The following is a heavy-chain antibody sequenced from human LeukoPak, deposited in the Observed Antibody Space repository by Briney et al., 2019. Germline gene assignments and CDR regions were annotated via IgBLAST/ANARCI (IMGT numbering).Heavy chain of an antibody. CDR1: GYTFTSYY. V-gene: IGHV1-46*01. CDR2: INPSGSST. D-gene: IGHD1-26*01. J-gene: IGHJ5*02. CDR3: ARDNSVGDTAWWFDP. Sequence: ASVKVSCKASGYTFTSYYMHWVRQAPGQGLEWMGLINPSGSSTSYAQKFQGRLSLARDMSTSTDYMELSSLRSEDTAVYYCARDNSVGDTAWWFDPWGQGTLVTVSS.